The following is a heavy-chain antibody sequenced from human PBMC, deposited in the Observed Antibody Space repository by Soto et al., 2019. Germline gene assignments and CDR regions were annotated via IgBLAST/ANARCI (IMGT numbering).Heavy chain of an antibody. Sequence: GGSLRLSCAASGFTFSGSAIHWVRQASGKGLEWLGLIRSKANNYATAYGASVKGRFTISRDDSKNTAYLQMNSLKTEDTAIYCCSRQMFSPDNHWGQGTLVTVSS. J-gene: IGHJ5*02. CDR1: GFTFSGSA. D-gene: IGHD3-10*02. CDR2: IRSKANNYAT. V-gene: IGHV3-73*01. CDR3: SRQMFSPDNH.